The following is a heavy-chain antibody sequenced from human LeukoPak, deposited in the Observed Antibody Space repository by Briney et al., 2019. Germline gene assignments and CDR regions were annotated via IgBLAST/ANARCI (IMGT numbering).Heavy chain of an antibody. D-gene: IGHD2-15*01. J-gene: IGHJ4*02. CDR1: GGSISNYY. CDR3: ARHECGGSCYPEDY. Sequence: SGTLSLTCTVSGGSISNYYWSWIRQSPGKGLEWIGYIYYTGNTNYNPSLESRVIISVDTSKNQFSLMLSSVTAADTAVYYCARHECGGSCYPEDYWGQGTLVTVSS. V-gene: IGHV4-59*08. CDR2: IYYTGNT.